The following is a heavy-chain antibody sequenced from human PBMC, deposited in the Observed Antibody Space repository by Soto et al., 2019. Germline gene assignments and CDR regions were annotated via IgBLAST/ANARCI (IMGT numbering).Heavy chain of an antibody. J-gene: IGHJ6*02. V-gene: IGHV6-1*01. CDR2: TYYRSKWYN. CDR3: ARVYSYGWNVYYGMDV. CDR1: GDSVSSNSAA. Sequence: SQTLSLTCAISGDSVSSNSAAWNWIRQSPSRGLGWLGRTYYRSKWYNDYAVSVKSRITINPDTSKNQFSLQLNSVTPEDTAVYYCARVYSYGWNVYYGMDVWGQGTTVTVSS. D-gene: IGHD5-18*01.